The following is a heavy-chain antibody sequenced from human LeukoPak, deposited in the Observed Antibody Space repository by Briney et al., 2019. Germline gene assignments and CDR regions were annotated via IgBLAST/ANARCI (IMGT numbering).Heavy chain of an antibody. CDR2: ISASGGST. V-gene: IGHV3-23*01. D-gene: IGHD3-3*01. J-gene: IGHJ4*02. CDR3: AKRVNVADFWSGYYEDYFDY. Sequence: GGSLRLSCAASGFTFSSSAMSWVRQVPGKGLEWVSGISASGGSTYYADSVRGRFTISRDNSKNTLYAQMNSLRDEDTAVYYCAKRVNVADFWSGYYEDYFDYWGQGTLVTVSS. CDR1: GFTFSSSA.